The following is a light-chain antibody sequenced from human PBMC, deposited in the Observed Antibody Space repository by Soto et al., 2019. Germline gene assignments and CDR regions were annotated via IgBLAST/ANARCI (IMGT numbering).Light chain of an antibody. CDR3: QQYHIYSGT. CDR1: QTIDSW. Sequence: DIQMTQSASTLSSSVGYRVAVTCVASQTIDSWLAWYQQRPGKPPNLLIYKASTLASGVPSRFSGSGSGTEFTLTINSLQPDDFATYYCQQYHIYSGTFGQGTKVDIK. V-gene: IGKV1-5*03. J-gene: IGKJ1*01. CDR2: KAS.